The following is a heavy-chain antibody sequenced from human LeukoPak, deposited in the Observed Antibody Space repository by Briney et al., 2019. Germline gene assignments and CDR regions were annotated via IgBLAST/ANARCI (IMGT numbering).Heavy chain of an antibody. CDR1: GDSISNYY. J-gene: IGHJ6*03. D-gene: IGHD1/OR15-1a*01. CDR2: LYHSGVA. CDR3: ARLGKTYYMDV. Sequence: SETLSLTCTVSGDSISNYYWTWIRQTPGKGLEWIGNLYHSGVADYNPSLKTRVTTSVDTSKDQFSLSLRSSTAADTAVYFCARLGKTYYMDVWGTGTTATVSS. V-gene: IGHV4-59*08.